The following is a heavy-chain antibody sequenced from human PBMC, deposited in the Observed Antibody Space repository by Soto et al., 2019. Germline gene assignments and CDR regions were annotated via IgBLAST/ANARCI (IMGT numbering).Heavy chain of an antibody. Sequence: NPSETLSLTCTVSGGSISSGGYYWSWIRQHPGKGLEWIGYIYYSGSTYYNPSLKSRVTISVDTSKNQFSLKLSSVTAADTAVYYCASLHDYGDYVPFDYWGQGTLVTVSS. CDR1: GGSISSGGYY. D-gene: IGHD4-17*01. CDR2: IYYSGST. V-gene: IGHV4-31*03. CDR3: ASLHDYGDYVPFDY. J-gene: IGHJ4*02.